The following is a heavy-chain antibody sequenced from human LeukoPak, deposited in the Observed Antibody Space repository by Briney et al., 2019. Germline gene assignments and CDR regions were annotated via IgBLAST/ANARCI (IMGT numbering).Heavy chain of an antibody. CDR3: AAGPVYGYLEF. D-gene: IGHD5-18*01. V-gene: IGHV1-2*02. CDR1: GYSFTDYY. J-gene: IGHJ4*02. Sequence: ASVKVSCKSSGYSFTDYYMHWVRQAPGQGLEWMGWINPKSGGTNYAQKFQGRVTMTRDTSISTAYMELSRLRSDDTAVYYCAAGPVYGYLEFWGQGTLVTVSS. CDR2: INPKSGGT.